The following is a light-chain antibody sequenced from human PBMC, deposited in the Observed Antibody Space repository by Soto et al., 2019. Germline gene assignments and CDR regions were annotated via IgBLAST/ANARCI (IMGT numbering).Light chain of an antibody. CDR1: QSVSSN. Sequence: EIVMTQSPATLSVSPGERATLSCRASQSVSSNLAWYQQKPGQAPRLLIYDASERATGIPARFSGSGSGTDFTLTISRLEPEDFVVYYCQQRSNWPPVTFGGGTKVDIK. V-gene: IGKV3-11*01. J-gene: IGKJ4*01. CDR3: QQRSNWPPVT. CDR2: DAS.